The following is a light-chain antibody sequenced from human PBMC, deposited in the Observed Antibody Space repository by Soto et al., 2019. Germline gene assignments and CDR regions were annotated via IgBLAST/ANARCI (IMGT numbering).Light chain of an antibody. J-gene: IGKJ1*01. Sequence: DIQMTQSPSSLSASVGDRVTITCRASQSISSYLNWYQQKPGKAPKLLIYAASSLQSGVPSRFSGSGSWTDFTLTISSLQPEDFATYYCQQSYSNLRTFGQGTKVEIK. CDR1: QSISSY. CDR3: QQSYSNLRT. V-gene: IGKV1-39*01. CDR2: AAS.